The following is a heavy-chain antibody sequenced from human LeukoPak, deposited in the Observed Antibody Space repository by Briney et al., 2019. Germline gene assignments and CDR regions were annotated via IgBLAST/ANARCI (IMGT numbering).Heavy chain of an antibody. J-gene: IGHJ4*02. V-gene: IGHV4-39*07. CDR2: IYYSGST. CDR1: GGSISSSSYY. D-gene: IGHD3-16*01. Sequence: PSETLSLTCTVSGGSISSSSYYWGWIRQPPGKGLEWIGSIYYSGSTYYNPSLKSRVTISVDTSKNQFSLKLSSVTAADTAVYYCARDVSFEGGFDYWGQGTLVTVSS. CDR3: ARDVSFEGGFDY.